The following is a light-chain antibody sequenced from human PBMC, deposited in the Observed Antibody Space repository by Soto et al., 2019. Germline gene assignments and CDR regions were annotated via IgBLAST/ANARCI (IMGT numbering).Light chain of an antibody. Sequence: QSALTQPASVSGSPGQSITISCSGTSSDVGGYNYVSWYQQHPGKAPKLIIYEVSDRPSGVSSRFSGSKSGNTASLTISGLQAEDEADYYCSSYTSSSSYVFGIGTKVTVL. CDR3: SSYTSSSSYV. CDR1: SSDVGGYNY. CDR2: EVS. V-gene: IGLV2-14*01. J-gene: IGLJ1*01.